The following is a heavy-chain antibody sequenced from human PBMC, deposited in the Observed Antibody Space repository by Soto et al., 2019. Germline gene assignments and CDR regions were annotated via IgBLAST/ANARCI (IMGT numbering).Heavy chain of an antibody. CDR2: ISGSGGST. CDR1: GFTFSSYA. V-gene: IGHV3-23*01. J-gene: IGHJ6*02. CDR3: AGGSTYYYDSSGYQTYGMDV. D-gene: IGHD3-22*01. Sequence: GGSLRLSCAASGFTFSSYAMSWVRQAPGKGLEWVSAISGSGGSTYYADSVKGWFTISRDNSKNTLYLQMNSLRAEDTAVYYCAGGSTYYYDSSGYQTYGMDVWGQGTTVTVSS.